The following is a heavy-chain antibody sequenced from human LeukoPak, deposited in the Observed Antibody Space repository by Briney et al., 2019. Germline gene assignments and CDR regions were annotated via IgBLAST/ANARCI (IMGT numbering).Heavy chain of an antibody. Sequence: GGSLRLSCAASGFTFNNYGLSWVRQAPGKGLEWVSAISGSGVTTYYADSVKVRFTISRDNAKKSLYLQMNSLRAEDTAVYYCARDTYGSGSYYNAPLDYWGQGTLVTVSS. J-gene: IGHJ4*02. CDR2: ISGSGVTT. CDR3: ARDTYGSGSYYNAPLDY. D-gene: IGHD3-10*01. CDR1: GFTFNNYG. V-gene: IGHV3-23*01.